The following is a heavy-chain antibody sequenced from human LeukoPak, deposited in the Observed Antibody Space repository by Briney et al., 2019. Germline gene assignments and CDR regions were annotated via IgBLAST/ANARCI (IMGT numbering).Heavy chain of an antibody. D-gene: IGHD1-26*01. CDR1: GFTVSSNY. V-gene: IGHV3-53*01. J-gene: IGHJ6*02. CDR3: ASRRKSFYGMDV. CDR2: IYSGGST. Sequence: GGSLRLSCAASGFTVSSNYMSWVRQAPGKGLEWVSVIYSGGSTYYADSVKGGFTISRDNSKNTLYLQMNSLRAEDTAVYYCASRRKSFYGMDVWGQGTTVTVSS.